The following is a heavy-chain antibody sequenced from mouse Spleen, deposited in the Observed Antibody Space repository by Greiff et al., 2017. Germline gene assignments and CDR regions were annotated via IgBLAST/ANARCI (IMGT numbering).Heavy chain of an antibody. CDR3: ARGTTVPPDY. J-gene: IGHJ2*01. CDR1: GYTFTSYW. CDR2: IDPSDSYT. D-gene: IGHD1-1*01. Sequence: QVQLKQPGAELVKPGASVKLSCKASGYTFTSYWMQWVKQRPGQGLEWIGEIDPSDSYTNYNQKFKGKATLTVDTSSSTAYMQLSSLTSEDSAVYYCARGTTVPPDYWGQGTTLTVSS. V-gene: IGHV1-50*01.